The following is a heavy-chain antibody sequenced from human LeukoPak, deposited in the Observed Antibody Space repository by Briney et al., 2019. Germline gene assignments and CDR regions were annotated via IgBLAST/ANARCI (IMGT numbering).Heavy chain of an antibody. J-gene: IGHJ4*02. D-gene: IGHD2-2*01. CDR3: ARAEYQLPPRYGYDY. V-gene: IGHV3-48*01. Sequence: GGSLRLSCAASGFTFSSYSMNWVRQAPGKGLEWVSYISSSSSTIYYADSVKGRFTISRDNAKNSLYLQMNSLRAEDTAVYYCARAEYQLPPRYGYDYWGQGTLVTVSS. CDR2: ISSSSSTI. CDR1: GFTFSSYS.